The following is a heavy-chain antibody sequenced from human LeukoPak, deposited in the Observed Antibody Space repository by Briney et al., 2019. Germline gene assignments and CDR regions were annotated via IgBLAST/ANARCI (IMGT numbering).Heavy chain of an antibody. CDR3: AREGYYDSSSYYFFDY. J-gene: IGHJ4*02. D-gene: IGHD3-22*01. V-gene: IGHV3-7*01. CDR2: IKQDGSEK. CDR1: GFTFSSYW. Sequence: GGSLRLSCAASGFTFSSYWMSWVRQAPGKGLEWVANIKQDGSEKYYVDSVKGRFTISRDNAKNSLYLQMNSLRAEDTAVYYCAREGYYDSSSYYFFDYWGQGTLVTVSS.